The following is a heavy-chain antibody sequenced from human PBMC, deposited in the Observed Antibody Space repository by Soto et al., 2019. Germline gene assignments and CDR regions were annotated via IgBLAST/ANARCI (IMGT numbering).Heavy chain of an antibody. Sequence: GGSLRLSCAASGFTFSSYGMHWVRQAPGKGLEWVAVISYDGSNKYYADSVKGRFTISRDNSKNTLYLQMNSLRAEDTAVYYCAKDPFRVATNFDSWGQGPMVTVSS. J-gene: IGHJ3*02. CDR1: GFTFSSYG. CDR2: ISYDGSNK. D-gene: IGHD5-12*01. V-gene: IGHV3-30*18. CDR3: AKDPFRVATNFDS.